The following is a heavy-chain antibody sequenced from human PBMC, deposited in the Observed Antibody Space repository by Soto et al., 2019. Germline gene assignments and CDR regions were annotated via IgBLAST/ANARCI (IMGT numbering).Heavy chain of an antibody. J-gene: IGHJ6*02. V-gene: IGHV2-5*01. CDR1: GFSLSTSGVG. CDR2: IYWNDDK. Sequence: SGPTLVNPTQTLTLTCTFSGFSLSTSGVGVGWIRQPPGKAPEWLALIYWNDDKRYSPSLKSRLTITKDTSKNQVVLTMTNMDPVYTATYYCVHTSGVETGNHPIYYYYGMDVWGQGTTVTVSS. D-gene: IGHD7-27*01. CDR3: VHTSGVETGNHPIYYYYGMDV.